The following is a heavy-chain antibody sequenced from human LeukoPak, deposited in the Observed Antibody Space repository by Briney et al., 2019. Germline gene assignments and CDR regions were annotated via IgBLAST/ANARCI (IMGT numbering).Heavy chain of an antibody. Sequence: GGSLRLSCAASGFTFSSYAMHWVRQAPGKGLEWVAVISYDGSNKYYADSVKGRFTISRDNSENTLYLQMNSLRAEDTAVYYCAKYPTYYYESSGYYYFDYWGQGTLVTVSS. CDR3: AKYPTYYYESSGYYYFDY. J-gene: IGHJ4*02. CDR2: ISYDGSNK. V-gene: IGHV3-30*07. D-gene: IGHD3-22*01. CDR1: GFTFSSYA.